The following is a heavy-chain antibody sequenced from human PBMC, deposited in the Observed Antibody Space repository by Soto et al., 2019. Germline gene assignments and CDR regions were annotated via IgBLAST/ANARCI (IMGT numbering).Heavy chain of an antibody. CDR3: ARGGNKGGMDV. Sequence: GGSLRLSCAASGFTFSSYDMHWVRQATGKGLEWVSAIGTAGDTYYPGSVKGRFTISRENAKNSLYLQMNSLRAGDTAVYYCARGGNKGGMDVWGKGTTVTVSS. CDR2: IGTAGDT. V-gene: IGHV3-13*01. CDR1: GFTFSSYD. J-gene: IGHJ6*03. D-gene: IGHD3-16*01.